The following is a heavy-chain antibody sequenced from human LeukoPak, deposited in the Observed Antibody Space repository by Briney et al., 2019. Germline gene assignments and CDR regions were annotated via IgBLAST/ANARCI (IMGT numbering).Heavy chain of an antibody. D-gene: IGHD3-10*01. CDR3: AKEVRESAWFYFDY. Sequence: PGGSLRLSCSASGFTFSYYAMHWVRQTAGKGLEFVSGISSNGGSTYYADSLRGRFTISRDSSRNTVFLQMKSLTAEDTAVYYCAKEVRESAWFYFDYWGQGTLATVSS. J-gene: IGHJ4*02. V-gene: IGHV3-64*04. CDR2: ISSNGGST. CDR1: GFTFSYYA.